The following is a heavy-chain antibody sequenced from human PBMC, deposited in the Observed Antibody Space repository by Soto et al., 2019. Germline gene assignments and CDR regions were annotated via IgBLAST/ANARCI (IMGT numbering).Heavy chain of an antibody. CDR3: AKDFSYWYFDL. V-gene: IGHV3-23*01. CDR2: ISGSGGST. Sequence: GGSKRVSCTASGFHFISYARSWVSQATGKGLEWVSAISGSGGSTYYADSVKGRFTISRDNSKNTLYLQMNSLRAEDTAVYYCAKDFSYWYFDLWGRGTLVTVSS. J-gene: IGHJ2*01. CDR1: GFHFISYA.